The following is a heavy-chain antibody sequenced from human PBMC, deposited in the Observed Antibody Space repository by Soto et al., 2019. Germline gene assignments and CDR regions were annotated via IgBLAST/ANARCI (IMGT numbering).Heavy chain of an antibody. J-gene: IGHJ5*01. Sequence: SETLSLTCTVSGVSIHNSHSFWAWIRQPPGKGLQFIARVYHNGGAHYNSSLKSRVTISVDTANNQVSLRMRSLTAADTAFYYCGRVVEGATRHTDPDSWGQGILVTVSS. V-gene: IGHV4-39*01. CDR2: VYHNGGA. D-gene: IGHD2-21*01. CDR1: GVSIHNSHSF. CDR3: GRVVEGATRHTDPDS.